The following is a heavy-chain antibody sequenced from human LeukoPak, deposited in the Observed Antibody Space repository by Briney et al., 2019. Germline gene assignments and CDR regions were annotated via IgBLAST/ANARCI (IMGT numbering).Heavy chain of an antibody. V-gene: IGHV4-4*02. CDR2: IYHSGST. D-gene: IGHD6-13*01. CDR3: ARLRIAAAGYYFDY. Sequence: SETLSLTCAVSVGSINSGNWWSWVRQPPGKGLEWIGEIYHSGSTNYNPSLKSRVTISVDKSKNRFSLKLSSVTAADTAVYYCARLRIAAAGYYFDYWGQGTLVTVSS. J-gene: IGHJ4*02. CDR1: VGSINSGNW.